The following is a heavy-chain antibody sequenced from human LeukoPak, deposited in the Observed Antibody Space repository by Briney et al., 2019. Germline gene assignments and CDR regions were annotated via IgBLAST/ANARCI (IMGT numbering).Heavy chain of an antibody. Sequence: PGGSLRLSCAASGFTFSSYWMHWVRHAPGKGLVWVSRINSDGGSITYVDSVKGRFTISRDNAKNTLYLEINSLRADDTAVYYCARGGLVAAIPGAFDIWGQGTMVTVSS. J-gene: IGHJ3*02. V-gene: IGHV3-74*01. CDR3: ARGGLVAAIPGAFDI. CDR1: GFTFSSYW. CDR2: INSDGGSI. D-gene: IGHD6-25*01.